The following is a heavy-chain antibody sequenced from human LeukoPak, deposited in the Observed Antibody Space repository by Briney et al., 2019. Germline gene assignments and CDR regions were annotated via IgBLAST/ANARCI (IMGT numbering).Heavy chain of an antibody. Sequence: GGSLRLSCAASGFTVSSNYMSWVRQAPGKGLEWVSAIRGSGDSTYYADSVKGRFTIFRDNAKNTLYLQMNTLRAEDTAVYYCAKGLVLAEADFNPTWGYFDYWGQGTLVTVSS. D-gene: IGHD6-13*01. CDR3: AKGLVLAEADFNPTWGYFDY. CDR2: IRGSGDST. J-gene: IGHJ4*02. V-gene: IGHV3-23*01. CDR1: GFTVSSNY.